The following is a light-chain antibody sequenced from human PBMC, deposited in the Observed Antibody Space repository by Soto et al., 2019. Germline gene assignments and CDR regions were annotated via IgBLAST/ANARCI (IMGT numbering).Light chain of an antibody. Sequence: DMVLTQSPGTLSLYPGERVTLSCKTSQSIGSNQLAWYQQKPGQAPRLLIYGASNRATGIPDRFSGSGSGTDFTLTINTLEPEDFALYYCQQYGRTPLTFGGGTKVEI. V-gene: IGKV3-20*01. J-gene: IGKJ4*01. CDR3: QQYGRTPLT. CDR1: QSIGSNQ. CDR2: GAS.